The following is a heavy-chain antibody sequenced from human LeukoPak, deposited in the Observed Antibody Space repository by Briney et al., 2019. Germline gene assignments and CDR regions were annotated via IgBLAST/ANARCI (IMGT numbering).Heavy chain of an antibody. D-gene: IGHD2-2*01. Sequence: GGSLRLSCAASGFTFTSYWMQWLRQAPGKGLEWVAVISYDGSSKYYADSVKGRFTISRDNSKNTLYLQMNSLRAEVTAVYYCAKDIVGDSTRPREVHLWGRGTLVTVSS. V-gene: IGHV3-30*18. J-gene: IGHJ2*01. CDR1: GFTFTSYW. CDR2: ISYDGSSK. CDR3: AKDIVGDSTRPREVHL.